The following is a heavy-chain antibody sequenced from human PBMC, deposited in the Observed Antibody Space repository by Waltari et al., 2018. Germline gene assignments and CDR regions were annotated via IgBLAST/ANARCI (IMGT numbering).Heavy chain of an antibody. J-gene: IGHJ4*02. CDR2: IHGRGGT. CDR1: GFTFNNYA. CDR3: AKDEISGDGYVIFDN. Sequence: EVQLLESGGGFVQTGGSLRLSCTASGFTFNNYAMNWVRQAPGKGLEWVSTIHGRGGTYYSDSVKGRFTISRDNSKATVYLQMSSLTAEDTAVYYCAKDEISGDGYVIFDNWGQGTLVTVSA. V-gene: IGHV3-23*01. D-gene: IGHD5-12*01.